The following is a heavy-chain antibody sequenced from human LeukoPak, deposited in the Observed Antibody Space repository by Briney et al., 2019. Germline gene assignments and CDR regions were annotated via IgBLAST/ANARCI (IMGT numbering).Heavy chain of an antibody. CDR1: GFTFSSYA. Sequence: VGTLRLSCAASGFTFSSYAMCWVRQAPGQGLEWVSAISGSGGSTYYADSAKGRFTISRDNSKNTLYFQMNSLIAEDTAVYYCARGNVELFDYWGQGTLVTVSS. D-gene: IGHD1-1*01. V-gene: IGHV3-23*01. J-gene: IGHJ4*02. CDR3: ARGNVELFDY. CDR2: ISGSGGST.